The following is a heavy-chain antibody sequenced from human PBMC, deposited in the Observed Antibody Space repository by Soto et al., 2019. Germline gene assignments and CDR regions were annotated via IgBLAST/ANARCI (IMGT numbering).Heavy chain of an antibody. CDR1: GFTFSSYA. J-gene: IGHJ4*02. CDR3: ARAPTTVTTAYYLDY. CDR2: ISYDGSNK. Sequence: QVQLVESGGGVVQPGRSLRLSCAASGFTFSSYAMHWVRQAPGKGLEWVAVISYDGSNKYYADSEKGRLTISRDNSKNTLYLQMNSLRAEDTSVYYCARAPTTVTTAYYLDYWGQGTLVTVSS. V-gene: IGHV3-30-3*01. D-gene: IGHD4-17*01.